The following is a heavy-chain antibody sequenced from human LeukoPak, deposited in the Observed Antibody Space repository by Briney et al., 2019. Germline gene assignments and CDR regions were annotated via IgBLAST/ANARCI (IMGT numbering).Heavy chain of an antibody. J-gene: IGHJ5*02. D-gene: IGHD5-18*01. V-gene: IGHV5-51*01. CDR1: GSSFTSYS. CDR3: ARQESDTAMVYWFDP. Sequence: ESLNIPCKGPGSSFTSYSIGWVRQIPGKGLDWMGITYPGDSDTRYSPSFQGQVIISADKSISTAYLQWSSLKASDTAMYYCARQESDTAMVYWFDPWGQGTLVTVSS. CDR2: TYPGDSDT.